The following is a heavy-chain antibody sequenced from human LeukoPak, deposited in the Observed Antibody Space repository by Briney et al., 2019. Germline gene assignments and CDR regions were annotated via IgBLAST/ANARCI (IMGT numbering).Heavy chain of an antibody. Sequence: GGSLRLSCAASGFTFSTYAMSWVRQAPGKGLEWVSAFSGHTHSEYYADSVTGRFTISRDNSKNMLYLQMNSLRDDDTAVYYCARHPDYWGQGTLVTVSS. V-gene: IGHV3-23*01. J-gene: IGHJ4*02. CDR3: ARHPDY. CDR1: GFTFSTYA. CDR2: FSGHTHSE.